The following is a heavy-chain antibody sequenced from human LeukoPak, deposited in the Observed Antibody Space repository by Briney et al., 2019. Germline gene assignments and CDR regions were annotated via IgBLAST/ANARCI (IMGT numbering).Heavy chain of an antibody. J-gene: IGHJ5*02. Sequence: SETLSLTCTVSGGSISSGGYYWSWIRQHPGKGLEWIGNIYYSGSTYYNPSLKSRVTISVDTSKNQFSLKLSSVTAADTAIYYCARRGYSGSYYWFDPWGQGTLVTVSS. CDR3: ARRGYSGSYYWFDP. D-gene: IGHD1-26*01. V-gene: IGHV4-39*01. CDR2: IYYSGST. CDR1: GGSISSGGYY.